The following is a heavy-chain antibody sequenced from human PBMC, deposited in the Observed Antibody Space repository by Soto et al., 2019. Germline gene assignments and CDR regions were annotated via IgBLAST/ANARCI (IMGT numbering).Heavy chain of an antibody. D-gene: IGHD2-2*01. CDR1: GYTFTSYA. CDR3: ATAIADDAFDI. V-gene: IGHV1-3*01. CDR2: XNAXNXXX. Sequence: ASVKVSCKASGYTFTSYAMHWVRQAPGQRLEWXGXXNAXNXXXKXXXXFQGRVAITRDTSASTAYMELSSLRSEDTAVYYCATAIADDAFDIWGRGTMVTVSS. J-gene: IGHJ3*02.